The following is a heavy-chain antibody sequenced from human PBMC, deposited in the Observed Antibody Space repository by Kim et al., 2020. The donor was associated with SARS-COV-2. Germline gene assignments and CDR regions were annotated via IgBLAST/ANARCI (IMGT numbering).Heavy chain of an antibody. CDR2: INPNSGGT. Sequence: ASVKVSCKASGYTFTGYYMHWVRQVPGQGLEWMGRINPNSGGTNYAQKFQGRVTMTRDTSISTAYMELSRLRSDDTAVYYCASISGSYLKNFDYWGQGTLVTVSS. V-gene: IGHV1-2*06. CDR3: ASISGSYLKNFDY. J-gene: IGHJ4*02. CDR1: GYTFTGYY. D-gene: IGHD3-10*01.